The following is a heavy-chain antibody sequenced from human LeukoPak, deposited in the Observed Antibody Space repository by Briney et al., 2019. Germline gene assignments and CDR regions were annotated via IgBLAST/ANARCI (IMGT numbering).Heavy chain of an antibody. V-gene: IGHV4-59*08. D-gene: IGHD2-15*01. CDR2: IYYSGSI. CDR3: ARRPVVVAAKGRYFDY. J-gene: IGHJ4*02. Sequence: SETLSLTCTVSGASISSYYWSWIRQPPGKGLEWIGDIYYSGSIKYNPSLKSRVTISVDTSKNQFSLKLSSVTAADTAVYYCARRPVVVAAKGRYFDYWGQGTLVTVSS. CDR1: GASISSYY.